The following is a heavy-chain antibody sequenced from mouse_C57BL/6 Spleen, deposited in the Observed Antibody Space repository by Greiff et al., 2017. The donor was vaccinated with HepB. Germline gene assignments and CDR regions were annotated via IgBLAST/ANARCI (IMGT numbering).Heavy chain of an antibody. CDR1: GFTFSDYG. CDR3: ARKNPYYFDY. CDR2: ISSGSSTI. Sequence: EVNLVESGGGLVKPGGSLKLSCAASGFTFSDYGMHWVRQAPEKGLEWVAYISSGSSTIYYADTVKGRFTISRDNAKNTLFLQMTSLRSEDTAMYYCARKNPYYFDYWGQGTTLTVSS. V-gene: IGHV5-17*01. J-gene: IGHJ2*01.